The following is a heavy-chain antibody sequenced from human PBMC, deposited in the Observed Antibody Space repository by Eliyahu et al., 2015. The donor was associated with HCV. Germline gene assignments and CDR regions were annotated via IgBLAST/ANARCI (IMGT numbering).Heavy chain of an antibody. V-gene: IGHV3-15*01. CDR1: GFSFSNAW. Sequence: EVQLVESGGGLVKTGGSLRLSCVASGFSFSNAWMNWVRQAPGKGLGWVGRIKRKSDGGTTDYAAPVKGRFSISRDDSKNTLYLQMNGLTTEDTALYYCSAVATMWHDDYWGQGTLVTVSS. D-gene: IGHD5-12*01. CDR2: IKRKSDGGTT. J-gene: IGHJ4*02. CDR3: SAVATMWHDDY.